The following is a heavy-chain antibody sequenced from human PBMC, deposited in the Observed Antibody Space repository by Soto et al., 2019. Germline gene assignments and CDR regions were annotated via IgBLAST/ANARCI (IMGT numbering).Heavy chain of an antibody. J-gene: IGHJ6*02. CDR1: GFTFSSNA. V-gene: IGHV3-23*01. Sequence: SCAASGFTFSSNAMNWVRQAPGKGLEWVSAISGPGHRTYYADSVKGRFTVSSDNSKKTVYLQMNSLRAEDTAIYYCARGRIQLWSDMDVWGQGTTVTVSS. CDR2: ISGPGHRT. CDR3: ARGRIQLWSDMDV. D-gene: IGHD5-18*01.